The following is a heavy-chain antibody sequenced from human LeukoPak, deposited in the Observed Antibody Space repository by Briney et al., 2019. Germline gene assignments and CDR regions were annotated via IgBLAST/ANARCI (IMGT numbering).Heavy chain of an antibody. CDR2: ISYDGSNK. D-gene: IGHD3-10*01. CDR1: GFTFSSYA. Sequence: GRSLRLSCAASGFTFSSYAMHWVRQAPGKGLEWVAVISYDGSNKYYADSVKGRFTISRDNSKNTLYLQMNSLRAEDTAVYYCARGRYVVTMVRGGGFDPWGQGTLVTASS. CDR3: ARGRYVVTMVRGGGFDP. J-gene: IGHJ5*02. V-gene: IGHV3-30-3*01.